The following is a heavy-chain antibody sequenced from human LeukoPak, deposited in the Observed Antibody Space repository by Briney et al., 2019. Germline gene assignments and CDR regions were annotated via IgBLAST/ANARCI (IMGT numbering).Heavy chain of an antibody. CDR3: AKDLSGSFDY. J-gene: IGHJ4*02. D-gene: IGHD1-26*01. CDR1: GFTFSIYA. Sequence: GGSLRLSCAASGFTFSIYAMSWVRQAPGKGLEWVSAISATDVRTYYADSVKGRFTISRDNSKRTLYLQMNSLRAEDTALCYCAKDLSGSFDYWGQGSLVTVSS. V-gene: IGHV3-23*01. CDR2: ISATDVRT.